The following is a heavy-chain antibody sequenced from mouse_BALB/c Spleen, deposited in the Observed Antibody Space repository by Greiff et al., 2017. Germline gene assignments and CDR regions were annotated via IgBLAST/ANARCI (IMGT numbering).Heavy chain of an antibody. D-gene: IGHD2-4*01. CDR2: INPSNGGT. J-gene: IGHJ2*01. V-gene: IGHV1S81*02. Sequence: VQLQQPGAELVKPGASVKLSCKASGYTFTSYYMYWVKQRPGQGLEWIGGINPSNGGTNFNEKFKSKATLTVDKSSSTAYMQLSSLTSEDSAVYYCTRDYDYGYFDYWGQGTTLTVSS. CDR1: GYTFTSYY. CDR3: TRDYDYGYFDY.